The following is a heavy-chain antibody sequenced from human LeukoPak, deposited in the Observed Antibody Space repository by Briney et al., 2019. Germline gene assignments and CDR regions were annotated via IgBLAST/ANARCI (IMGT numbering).Heavy chain of an antibody. Sequence: GGSLRLSCPASGFTFSSYGMHWVRQAPGKGLEWVAFIRYDGSNKYYADSVKGRFTISRDNSKNTPYLQMNSLRAEDTAVYYCAKNAVAVAGTADYWGQGTLVTVSS. CDR1: GFTFSSYG. CDR3: AKNAVAVAGTADY. CDR2: IRYDGSNK. V-gene: IGHV3-30*02. D-gene: IGHD6-19*01. J-gene: IGHJ4*02.